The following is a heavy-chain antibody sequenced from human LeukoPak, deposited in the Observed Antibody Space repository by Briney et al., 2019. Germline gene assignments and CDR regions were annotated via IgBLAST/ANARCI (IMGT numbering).Heavy chain of an antibody. Sequence: PGGSLRLSCAASGFTFSSYGMSWVRQSPGKGLEWVSVISGSGGRTYYADSVKGRFTISRDNSKNTLYLQMNSLRAEDTAVYYCAKVYSSGSYEGLDYFDYWGQGTLVTVSS. CDR3: AKVYSSGSYEGLDYFDY. D-gene: IGHD1-26*01. CDR2: ISGSGGRT. V-gene: IGHV3-23*01. CDR1: GFTFSSYG. J-gene: IGHJ4*02.